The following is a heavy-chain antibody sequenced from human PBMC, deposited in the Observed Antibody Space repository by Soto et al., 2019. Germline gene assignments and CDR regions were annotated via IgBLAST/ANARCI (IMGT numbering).Heavy chain of an antibody. CDR3: ARAGWYRFDY. D-gene: IGHD2-15*01. J-gene: IGHJ4*02. CDR2: INSDGSTT. V-gene: IGHV3-74*01. CDR1: GFTFGSYW. Sequence: EVQLVESGGDLVQPGGSLRLSCAASGFTFGSYWMHWVRQAPGKGLVWVSRINSDGSTTNYGDSVKGRFTISRDNAKGTLYLQMNSLRAEDTAVYYCARAGWYRFDYWGQGTLLTVSS.